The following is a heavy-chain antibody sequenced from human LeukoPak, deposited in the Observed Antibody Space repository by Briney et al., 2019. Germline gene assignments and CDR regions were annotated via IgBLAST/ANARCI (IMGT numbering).Heavy chain of an antibody. V-gene: IGHV1-8*02. CDR2: MNPNSGNT. D-gene: IGHD1-20*01. Sequence: GASVKVSCKASGYTFTSYYMHWVRQAPGQGLEWMGWMNPNSGNTGYAQKFQGRVTMTRNTSISTAYMELSSLRSEDTAVYYCARGGYNWNSRWFDPWGQGTLVTVSS. CDR1: GYTFTSYY. CDR3: ARGGYNWNSRWFDP. J-gene: IGHJ5*02.